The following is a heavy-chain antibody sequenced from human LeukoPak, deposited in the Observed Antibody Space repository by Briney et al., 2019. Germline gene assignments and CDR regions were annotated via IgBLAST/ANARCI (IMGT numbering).Heavy chain of an antibody. J-gene: IGHJ5*02. Sequence: PGGSLRLSCAASGFTFSSYSMNWVRQAPGKGLEWVSVISSSSASIYYADSVKGRFTISRDNAKNSLYLQMSSLRAEDTAVYYCARDGPLVPTIYGTFDRWGQGTLVTVSS. CDR2: ISSSSASI. D-gene: IGHD3-3*02. V-gene: IGHV3-21*06. CDR1: GFTFSSYS. CDR3: ARDGPLVPTIYGTFDR.